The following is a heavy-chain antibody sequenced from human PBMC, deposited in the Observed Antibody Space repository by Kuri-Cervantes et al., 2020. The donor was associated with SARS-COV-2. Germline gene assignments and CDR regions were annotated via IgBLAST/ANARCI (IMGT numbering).Heavy chain of an antibody. Sequence: ASVKVSCKASGYTFTSYATHWVRQAPGQRLEWMGWINAGNGNTKYSQKFQGRVTITRDTSASTAYMELSSLRSEDTAVYYCARVTSTGDVDYWGQGTLVTVSS. D-gene: IGHD7-27*01. J-gene: IGHJ4*02. CDR3: ARVTSTGDVDY. CDR2: INAGNGNT. CDR1: GYTFTSYA. V-gene: IGHV1-3*01.